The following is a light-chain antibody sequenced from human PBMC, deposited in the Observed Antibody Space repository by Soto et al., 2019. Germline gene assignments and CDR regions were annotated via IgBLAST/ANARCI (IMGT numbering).Light chain of an antibody. Sequence: QSALTQPRSVSGSPGQSVTISCTGTSSDVGTYNYVSWYQQYPGKAPKLMIYDVTKRPSGVPDRFSGSKSGNTASLTISGLQADDEADYYCCSFAGFYTWVFGGGTKVTVL. CDR3: CSFAGFYTWV. CDR1: SSDVGTYNY. CDR2: DVT. J-gene: IGLJ3*02. V-gene: IGLV2-11*01.